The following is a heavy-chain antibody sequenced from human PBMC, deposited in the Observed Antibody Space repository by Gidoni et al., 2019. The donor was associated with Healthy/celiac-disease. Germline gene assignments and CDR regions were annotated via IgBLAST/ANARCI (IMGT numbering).Heavy chain of an antibody. Sequence: QVTLKESGPVLVKPTETLTLTCTVSGFSLSNARMGVSWIRQPPGKALEWLAHIFSNDEKSYSTSLKSRLTISKDTSKSQVVLTMTNMDPVDTATYYCARIPNDFWSGNKVDAFDIWGQGTMVTVSS. D-gene: IGHD3-3*01. J-gene: IGHJ3*02. CDR1: GFSLSNARMG. V-gene: IGHV2-26*01. CDR3: ARIPNDFWSGNKVDAFDI. CDR2: IFSNDEK.